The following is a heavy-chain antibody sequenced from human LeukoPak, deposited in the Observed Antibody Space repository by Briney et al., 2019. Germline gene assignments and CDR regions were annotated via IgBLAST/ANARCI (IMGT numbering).Heavy chain of an antibody. CDR1: GGSFSGYY. CDR2: INHSGST. D-gene: IGHD1-26*01. CDR3: ARHDSDHDY. J-gene: IGHJ4*02. V-gene: IGHV4-34*01. Sequence: SETLSLTCAVYGGSFSGYYWSWIRQPPGKGLEWIGEINHSGSTNYNPSLKSRVTISVDTSKNQFSLKLSSVTGADTAVYYCARHDSDHDYWGQGTLVTVSS.